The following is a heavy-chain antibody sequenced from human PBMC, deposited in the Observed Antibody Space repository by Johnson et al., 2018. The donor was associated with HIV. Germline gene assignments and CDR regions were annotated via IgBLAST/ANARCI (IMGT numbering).Heavy chain of an antibody. V-gene: IGHV3-30*19. D-gene: IGHD3-10*01. CDR2: ISYDGSNK. Sequence: QMQLVESGGGVVQPGGSLRLSCEVSGFTFSNYGMHWVRQAPGKGLAWVAVISYDGSNKYYEDSVKGRITISRDNSKNTLYLQMNSLRAEDTAVYYCARGGSYDSGIIDAFDIWGQGTMVTVSS. CDR3: ARGGSYDSGIIDAFDI. CDR1: GFTFSNYG. J-gene: IGHJ3*02.